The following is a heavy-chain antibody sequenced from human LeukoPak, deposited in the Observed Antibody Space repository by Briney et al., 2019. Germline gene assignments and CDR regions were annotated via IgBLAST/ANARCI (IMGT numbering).Heavy chain of an antibody. D-gene: IGHD3-22*01. V-gene: IGHV3-21*01. CDR3: AIEGDYYNTRGHLDY. CDR1: GFTFSYNH. Sequence: GGSLRLSCEASGFTFSYNHMHWVRQAPGKGLEWVSYISSTSSYRYYANSVKGRFIISRDNAQNSVFLQMDNLRVEDTAVYFCAIEGDYYNTRGHLDYWGPGTLVTVSS. J-gene: IGHJ4*02. CDR2: ISSTSSYR.